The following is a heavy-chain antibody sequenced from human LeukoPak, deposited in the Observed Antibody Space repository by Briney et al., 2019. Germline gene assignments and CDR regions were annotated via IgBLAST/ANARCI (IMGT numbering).Heavy chain of an antibody. CDR3: AKDQSGIFGVVLNYYYYMDV. CDR1: GFTLRSYT. CDR2: ISGSGGST. V-gene: IGHV3-23*01. D-gene: IGHD3-3*01. J-gene: IGHJ6*03. Sequence: PGGSLRLSCAASGFTLRSYTMNWVRQAPGKGLEWVSAISGSGGSTYYADSVKGRFTISRDNSKNTLYLQMNSLRAEDTAVYYCAKDQSGIFGVVLNYYYYMDVWGKGTTVTVSS.